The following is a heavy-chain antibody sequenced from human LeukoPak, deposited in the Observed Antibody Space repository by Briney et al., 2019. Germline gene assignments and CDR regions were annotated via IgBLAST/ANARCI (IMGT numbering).Heavy chain of an antibody. CDR3: AKGDPRYCSGGSCSY. Sequence: GGSLRLSCAASGLTLSVYAMSWVRQAPGKGLEWVSTISGSGANTYYADSVKGRFTISRDTSKTTLFLQMNSLRAEDTAIYYCAKGDPRYCSGGSCSYWGQGTLVTVSS. CDR1: GLTLSVYA. D-gene: IGHD2-15*01. CDR2: ISGSGANT. J-gene: IGHJ4*02. V-gene: IGHV3-23*01.